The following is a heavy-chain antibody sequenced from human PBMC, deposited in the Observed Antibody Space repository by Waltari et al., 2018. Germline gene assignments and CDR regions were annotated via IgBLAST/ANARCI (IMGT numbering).Heavy chain of an antibody. CDR3: AREGNVDIVVSDRD. CDR1: GGSISSGGYY. D-gene: IGHD5-12*01. V-gene: IGHV4-31*03. CDR2: IYYSGRT. Sequence: QVQLQESGPGLVKPSQTLSLTCTVSGGSISSGGYYWSWIRQHPGKGLEWIGYIYYSGRTNYNPSLKSRVTISVDTSKNQFSLKLSSVTAEDTAVYYCAREGNVDIVVSDRDWGHGTLVTVSS. J-gene: IGHJ4*01.